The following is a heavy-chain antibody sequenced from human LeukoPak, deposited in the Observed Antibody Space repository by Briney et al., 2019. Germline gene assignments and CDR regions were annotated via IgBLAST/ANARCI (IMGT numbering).Heavy chain of an antibody. CDR1: GFTVSSNY. J-gene: IGHJ6*02. D-gene: IGHD2-15*01. V-gene: IGHV3-53*04. Sequence: SGGSLRLSCAASGFTVSSNYMSWVRQAPGKGLEWVSVIYSGGSTYYADSVKGRFTISRHNSKSTLYLQMNSLRAEDTAVYYCARDRWSLVVVAATSYYYYGMDVWGQGTTVTVSS. CDR3: ARDRWSLVVVAATSYYYYGMDV. CDR2: IYSGGST.